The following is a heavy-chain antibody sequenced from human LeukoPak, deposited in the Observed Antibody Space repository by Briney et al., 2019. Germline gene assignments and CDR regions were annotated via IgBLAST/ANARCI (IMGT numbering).Heavy chain of an antibody. CDR3: ARGSDYVPPSRAFDY. CDR2: LYTSGST. V-gene: IGHV4-61*02. Sequence: SQTLSLTCTVSGGSISSGSYYWSWLRQPAGKGLEWIGRLYTSGSTNYNPSLMSRVTISVDTSKNQFSLKLSSVTAADTAVYYCARGSDYVPPSRAFDYWGQGTLVTVSS. J-gene: IGHJ4*02. CDR1: GGSISSGSYY. D-gene: IGHD3-16*01.